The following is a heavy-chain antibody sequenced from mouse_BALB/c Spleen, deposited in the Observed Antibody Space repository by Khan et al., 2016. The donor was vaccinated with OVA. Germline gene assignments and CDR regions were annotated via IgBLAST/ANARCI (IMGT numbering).Heavy chain of an antibody. CDR3: ASGLKYSNFDY. D-gene: IGHD1-3*01. Sequence: QIQLVQSGPELKKPGETVKISCKASGYTFTDYSMHWVKQAPGKGLKWMGWINTETGEPTYADDFKGRFAFSLETSASTAYLQINNLKNEDTATDFCASGLKYSNFDYWGQGTTLTVSS. V-gene: IGHV9-2-1*01. CDR1: GYTFTDYS. CDR2: INTETGEP. J-gene: IGHJ2*01.